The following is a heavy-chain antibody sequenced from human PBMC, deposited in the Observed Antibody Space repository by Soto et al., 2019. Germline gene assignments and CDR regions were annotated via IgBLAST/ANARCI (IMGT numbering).Heavy chain of an antibody. CDR3: ASADYDFWSGHGPTHFGY. J-gene: IGHJ4*02. D-gene: IGHD3-3*01. CDR2: IYPGDSDT. CDR1: GYSFTSYW. Sequence: GESLKISCKGSGYSFTSYWIGWVRQMPGKGLEWMGIIYPGDSDTRYSPSFQGQVTISADKSISTAYLQWSSLKASDTAMYYCASADYDFWSGHGPTHFGYWGQGTLVTVS. V-gene: IGHV5-51*01.